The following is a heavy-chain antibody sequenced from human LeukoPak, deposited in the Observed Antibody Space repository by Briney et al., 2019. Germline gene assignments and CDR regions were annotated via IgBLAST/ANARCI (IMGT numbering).Heavy chain of an antibody. Sequence: GASVKVSCKASGYTFTTFYVHWVRQAPGQGLEWMGMIRPSDGSTRYAEKFQGRVTMTRDTSTSTVHMEVSRLRSEDTAVYYCASTGPTVQYFDYWGQGALVTVSS. D-gene: IGHD4-11*01. CDR2: IRPSDGST. CDR1: GYTFTTFY. J-gene: IGHJ4*02. V-gene: IGHV1-46*01. CDR3: ASTGPTVQYFDY.